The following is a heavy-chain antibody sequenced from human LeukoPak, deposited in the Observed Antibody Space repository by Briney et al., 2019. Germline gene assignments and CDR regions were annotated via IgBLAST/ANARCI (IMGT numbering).Heavy chain of an antibody. CDR2: IWYDGSNK. J-gene: IGHJ4*02. Sequence: GGSLRLSCAASGFTVSNDYMAWVRQDPGKGLEWVAVIWYDGSNKYYADSVKGRFTISRDNSKNTLYLQMNSLRAEDTAVYYCARAREYLAIDYWGQGTLVTVSS. D-gene: IGHD2/OR15-2a*01. CDR1: GFTVSNDY. CDR3: ARAREYLAIDY. V-gene: IGHV3-33*08.